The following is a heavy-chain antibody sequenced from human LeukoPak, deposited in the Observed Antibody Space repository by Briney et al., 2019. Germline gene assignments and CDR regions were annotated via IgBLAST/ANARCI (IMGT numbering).Heavy chain of an antibody. J-gene: IGHJ4*02. V-gene: IGHV4-59*01. CDR3: ARDRDSSGWFDY. CDR2: IYYSGSA. CDR1: GGSISGFY. Sequence: SETLSLTCTVAGGSISGFYWGWIRQAPGKGLEWIGFIYYSGSANYNPSLKSRVTMSVDTSKNQFSLKLSSVTAADTAFYYCARDRDSSGWFDYWGQGTLVTVSS. D-gene: IGHD6-19*01.